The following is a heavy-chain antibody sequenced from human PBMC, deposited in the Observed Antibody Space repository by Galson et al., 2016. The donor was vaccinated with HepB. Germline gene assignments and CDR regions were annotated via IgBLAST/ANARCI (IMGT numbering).Heavy chain of an antibody. D-gene: IGHD2-15*01. J-gene: IGHJ6*02. CDR3: VRVKDRFNYSSLPYYYYGLDV. V-gene: IGHV4-59*01. CDR2: IHHSGST. CDR1: GGSITSFY. Sequence: SETLSLTCNVSGGSITSFYWSWIRQPPGKGLEWIGYIHHSGSTNYNPSLKSRVTMSVDTSKNQFSLKLNSVSAADTAVYYCVRVKDRFNYSSLPYYYYGLDVWGPGTTVIVSS.